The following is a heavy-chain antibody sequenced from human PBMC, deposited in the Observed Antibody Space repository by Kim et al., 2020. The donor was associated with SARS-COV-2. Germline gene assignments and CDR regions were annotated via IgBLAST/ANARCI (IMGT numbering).Heavy chain of an antibody. Sequence: DENFAYYADSVKGRFTVSRDNTKNAVNLQMNNLRVDDTAVYYCVSDSTLWAWGQGTRVTVSS. CDR2: DENFA. CDR3: VSDSTLWA. J-gene: IGHJ5*02. D-gene: IGHD1-26*01. V-gene: IGHV3-74*01.